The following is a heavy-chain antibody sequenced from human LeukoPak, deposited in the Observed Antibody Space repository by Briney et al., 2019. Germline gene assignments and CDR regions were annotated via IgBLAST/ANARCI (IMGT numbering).Heavy chain of an antibody. Sequence: PSETLSLTCTVSGGSISSSSYYWGWIRQPPGKGLEWIGSIYYSGSTNYNPSLKSRITISIDTSKNQFSLKLSSVTATDTAIYYCATDEDGSIRDWGQGTLVTVSS. D-gene: IGHD5-24*01. CDR1: GGSISSSSYY. V-gene: IGHV4-39*07. J-gene: IGHJ4*02. CDR2: IYYSGST. CDR3: ATDEDGSIRD.